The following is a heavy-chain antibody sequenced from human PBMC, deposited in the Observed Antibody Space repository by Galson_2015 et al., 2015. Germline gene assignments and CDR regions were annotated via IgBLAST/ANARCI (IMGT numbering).Heavy chain of an antibody. CDR3: TRLEEPTRGLRPFP. CDR1: GFTFSGSA. CDR2: IRSKANSYAT. Sequence: LRLSCAASGFTFSGSAMHWVRQASGKGLEWVGRIRSKANSYATAYAASVKGRFTISRDDSKNTAYLQMNSLKTEDTAVYYCTRLEEPTRGLRPFPWGQGTLVTVSS. J-gene: IGHJ5*02. V-gene: IGHV3-73*01. D-gene: IGHD4-17*01.